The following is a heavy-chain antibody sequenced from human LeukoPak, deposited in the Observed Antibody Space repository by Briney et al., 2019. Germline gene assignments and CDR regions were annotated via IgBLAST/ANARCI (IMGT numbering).Heavy chain of an antibody. CDR3: ASSDTAMVTIWFDP. V-gene: IGHV4-39*01. CDR2: IYYSGST. Sequence: SETLSLTCTVSGGSISSSSYYWGWIRQPPGKGREWIGSIYYSGSTYYNPSLKSRVTISVDTSKNQFSLKLSSVTAADTAVYYCASSDTAMVTIWFDPWGQGTLVTVSS. CDR1: GGSISSSSYY. J-gene: IGHJ5*02. D-gene: IGHD5-18*01.